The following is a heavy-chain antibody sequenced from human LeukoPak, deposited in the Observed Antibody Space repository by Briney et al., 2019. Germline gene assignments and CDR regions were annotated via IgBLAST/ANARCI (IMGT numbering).Heavy chain of an antibody. CDR1: GGSISSSSYY. D-gene: IGHD2-15*01. Sequence: PSETLSLTCTVSGGSISSSSYYWGWIRQPPGKGLEWIGSIYYSGSTYYNPSLKSRVTISVHTSKNQFSLKLSSVTAADTAVYYCARVVGGRSHCSGGSCYWPSYYFDYWGQGTLVTVSS. CDR2: IYYSGST. V-gene: IGHV4-39*07. CDR3: ARVVGGRSHCSGGSCYWPSYYFDY. J-gene: IGHJ4*02.